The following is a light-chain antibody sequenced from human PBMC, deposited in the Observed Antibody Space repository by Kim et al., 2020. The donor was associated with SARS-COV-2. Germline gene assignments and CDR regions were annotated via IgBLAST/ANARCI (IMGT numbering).Light chain of an antibody. V-gene: IGLV1-51*01. CDR1: STNIGNNY. Sequence: PGQKVTTSRSGSSTNIGNNYVSWYQKLPGTAPKLLIYDNNKRPSGIPDRFSGSKSGTSATLGITGLQTGDEADYYCGTWDSSLSAVFGGGTQLTVL. CDR2: DNN. J-gene: IGLJ3*02. CDR3: GTWDSSLSAV.